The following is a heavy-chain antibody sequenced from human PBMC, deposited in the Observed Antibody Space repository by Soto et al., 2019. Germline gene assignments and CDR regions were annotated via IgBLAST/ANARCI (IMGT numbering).Heavy chain of an antibody. CDR2: IYYSGDT. J-gene: IGHJ3*02. CDR1: GDSLNSYY. D-gene: IGHD1-1*01. CDR3: ARDRNKLWKNDAFDI. Sequence: QVQLQESGPGLVKPSETLSLTCSVSGDSLNSYYWSWIRQSPGKGLEWLGYIYYSGDTKYNPSRQSRSSISVDTTENQFSLRLSSVTAADTAVYFCARDRNKLWKNDAFDIWGQGTMVTVSS. V-gene: IGHV4-59*01.